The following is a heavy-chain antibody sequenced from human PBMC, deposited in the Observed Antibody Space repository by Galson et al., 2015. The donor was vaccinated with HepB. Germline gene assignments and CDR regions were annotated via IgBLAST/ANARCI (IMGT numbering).Heavy chain of an antibody. D-gene: IGHD5-12*01. CDR2: INTNTGNP. Sequence: SVKVSCKASGYTFTSYAMNWVRQAPGQGLEWMGWINTNTGNPTYAQGFTGRFVFSLDTSVSTAYLQISSLKAEDTAVYYCAREFGVGPRVVDIVATNDYWGQGTLVTVPS. J-gene: IGHJ4*02. CDR1: GYTFTSYA. CDR3: AREFGVGPRVVDIVATNDY. V-gene: IGHV7-4-1*02.